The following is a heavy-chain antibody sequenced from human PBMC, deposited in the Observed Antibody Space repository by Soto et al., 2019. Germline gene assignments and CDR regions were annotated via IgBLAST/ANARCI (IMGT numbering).Heavy chain of an antibody. CDR3: ARGRTTGRVMDV. V-gene: IGHV4-31*03. CDR1: GGSISSGGYY. CDR2: IYYSGST. J-gene: IGHJ6*02. Sequence: SETLSLTCTVSGGSISSGGYYWSWIRQHPGKGLEWIGYIYYSGSTYYNPSLKSRVTISVDTSKNQFSLKLSSVTAADTAVYYCARGRTTGRVMDVWGQGTTVTVSS. D-gene: IGHD1-1*01.